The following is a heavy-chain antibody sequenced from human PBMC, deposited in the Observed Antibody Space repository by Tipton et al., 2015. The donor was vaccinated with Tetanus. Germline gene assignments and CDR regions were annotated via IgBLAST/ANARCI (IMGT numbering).Heavy chain of an antibody. V-gene: IGHV4-59*01. J-gene: IGHJ5*02. Sequence: LSCSVSGDSINPYYWSWIRQPPGKGLEWIGNIYSSGSTYYNPSLKSRVTISVDTSRNQFSLRLKSVTPADTAMYYCARDHRLSASYAGWFDPWGQGTLVTVSS. CDR1: GDSINPYY. CDR3: ARDHRLSASYAGWFDP. D-gene: IGHD2-8*01. CDR2: IYSSGST.